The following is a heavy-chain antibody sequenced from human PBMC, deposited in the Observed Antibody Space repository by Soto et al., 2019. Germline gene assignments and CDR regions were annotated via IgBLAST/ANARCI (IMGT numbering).Heavy chain of an antibody. J-gene: IGHJ4*02. Sequence: QVQLVESGGGVVQPGRSLRLSCAASGFTFSTYGMHRVRQAPGKGLEWVAVIWYDGRNKYYADSVKGRFTISRDNSKNTLYLQMHSLRAEDTAVYYCASLYCSGGDCPSRYWGQGTLVTVSS. CDR3: ASLYCSGGDCPSRY. CDR2: IWYDGRNK. V-gene: IGHV3-33*01. D-gene: IGHD2-15*01. CDR1: GFTFSTYG.